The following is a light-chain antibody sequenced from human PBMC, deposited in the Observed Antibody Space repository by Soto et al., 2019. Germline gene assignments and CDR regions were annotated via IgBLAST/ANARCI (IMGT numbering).Light chain of an antibody. CDR3: QQGYSIHALT. J-gene: IGKJ4*01. V-gene: IGKV1-39*01. CDR2: DVS. CDR1: QTISTY. Sequence: DIQMTQSPSSVSASVGDTVTISCRASQTISTYLHWYQHNPGKGPRLLISDVSTLQSGVPGRFRGSRSETEFTLTITYLQPEDFATYYCQQGYSIHALTFGGGTKVELK.